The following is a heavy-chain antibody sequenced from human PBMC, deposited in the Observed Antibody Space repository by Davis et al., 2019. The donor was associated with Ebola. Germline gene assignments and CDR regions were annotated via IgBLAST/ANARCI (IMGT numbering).Heavy chain of an antibody. CDR1: GGSISSGGYS. Sequence: SETLSLTCAVSGGSISSGGYSWSWIRQPPGKGLEWIGYIYHSGSTYYNPSLKSRFTISVDRSKNQFSLKLSSVTAADTAVYYCARVAGIAAAGTRGAVAGVLFHFDYWGQGTLVTVSS. V-gene: IGHV4-30-2*01. CDR2: IYHSGST. D-gene: IGHD6-13*01. CDR3: ARVAGIAAAGTRGAVAGVLFHFDY. J-gene: IGHJ4*02.